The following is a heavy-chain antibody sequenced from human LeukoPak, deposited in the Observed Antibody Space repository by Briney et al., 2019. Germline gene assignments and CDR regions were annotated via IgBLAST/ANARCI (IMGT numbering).Heavy chain of an antibody. CDR2: IYYSGST. V-gene: IGHV4-59*01. CDR3: ARRGSWYGDAFDI. D-gene: IGHD6-13*01. Sequence: SETLSLTCTVSGGSISSYYWSWIRQPPGKGLEWIGYIYYSGSTNYNPSLKSRVTISVDTSQYQFSLNLSSVTAADTDVYYCARRGSWYGDAFDIWGQGPMVTVSS. J-gene: IGHJ3*02. CDR1: GGSISSYY.